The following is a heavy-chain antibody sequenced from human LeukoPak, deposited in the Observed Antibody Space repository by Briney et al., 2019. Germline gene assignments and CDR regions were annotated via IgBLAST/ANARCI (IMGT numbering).Heavy chain of an antibody. CDR1: GFTFSSYG. D-gene: IGHD2-2*01. J-gene: IGHJ3*02. Sequence: PGGSLRLSCAASGFTFSSYGMHWVRQAPGKGLEWVAVISYDGSNKYYADSVKGRFTISRDNSKNTLYLQMNSLRAEDTAVYYCAKVIVVVPAAAYSSGWGDAFDIWGQGTMVTVSS. CDR3: AKVIVVVPAAAYSSGWGDAFDI. CDR2: ISYDGSNK. V-gene: IGHV3-30*18.